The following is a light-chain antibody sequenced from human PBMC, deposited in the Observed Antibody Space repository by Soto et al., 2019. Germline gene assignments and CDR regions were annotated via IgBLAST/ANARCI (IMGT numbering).Light chain of an antibody. CDR1: QGLSDS. CDR3: QQGHNWPLT. V-gene: IGKV1-12*01. CDR2: VTS. J-gene: IGKJ5*01. Sequence: DIQMTQSPSSVSASVGDRVTITWRATQGLSDSLAWYQQKPGKAPKLLISVTSRLQSGVPSRFSGSASGTDFTLTIDRLQPEDLATYYCQQGHNWPLTFGQGTRLEIK.